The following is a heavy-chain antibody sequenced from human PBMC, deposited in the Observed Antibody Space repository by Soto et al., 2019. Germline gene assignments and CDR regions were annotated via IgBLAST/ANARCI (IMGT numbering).Heavy chain of an antibody. CDR1: GYTFTSYA. V-gene: IGHV1-18*01. CDR2: ISPYSGST. J-gene: IGHJ4*02. Sequence: ASVKVSCKASGYTFTSYAISWVRQAPGQGLEWMGWISPYSGSTNYAQKLQGRVTMTRDTSISTAYMELSRLRSDDTAVYYCARGVDIVLVPAAFSLDYWGQGTLVTVSS. CDR3: ARGVDIVLVPAAFSLDY. D-gene: IGHD2-2*01.